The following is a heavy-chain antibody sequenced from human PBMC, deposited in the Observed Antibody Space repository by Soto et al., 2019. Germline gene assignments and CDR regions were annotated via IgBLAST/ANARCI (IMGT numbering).Heavy chain of an antibody. J-gene: IGHJ6*02. CDR3: ARVGCSSTSCYTGFYYYYGMDV. Sequence: PSETLSFTCTVSGGSISSYYWSWIRQPPGKGLEWIGYIYYSGSTNYNPSLKSRVTISVDTSKNQFSLKLSSVTAADTAVYYCARVGCSSTSCYTGFYYYYGMDVWGQGTTVTVSS. V-gene: IGHV4-59*01. CDR2: IYYSGST. CDR1: GGSISSYY. D-gene: IGHD2-2*02.